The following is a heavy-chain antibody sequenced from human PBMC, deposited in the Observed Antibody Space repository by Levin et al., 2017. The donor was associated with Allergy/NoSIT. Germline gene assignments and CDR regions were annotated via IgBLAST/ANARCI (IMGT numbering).Heavy chain of an antibody. CDR2: INHSGST. D-gene: IGHD2-15*01. CDR3: ARAGRLSCSGGSGAIDY. CDR1: GGSFSGHY. Sequence: SETLSLTCAVYGGSFSGHYWSWIRQPPGKGLEWIGEINHSGSTNYNPSLKSRVTISVDTSKNQFSLKLSSVTAADTAVYYCARAGRLSCSGGSGAIDYWGQGTLVTVSS. V-gene: IGHV4-34*01. J-gene: IGHJ4*02.